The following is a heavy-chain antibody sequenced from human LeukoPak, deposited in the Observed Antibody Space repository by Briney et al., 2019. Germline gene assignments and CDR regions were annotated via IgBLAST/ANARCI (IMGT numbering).Heavy chain of an antibody. CDR2: MNPNSGNT. J-gene: IGHJ4*02. CDR1: GYTFSSYD. D-gene: IGHD3-3*01. Sequence: ASVKVSCKASGYTFSSYDINWVRQATGQGLEWMGWMNPNSGNTGYAQKFQGRVTITRNTSISTAYMELSSLRSEDTAVYYCARGRITIFGVVIIPYYFDYWGQGTLVTVSS. CDR3: ARGRITIFGVVIIPYYFDY. V-gene: IGHV1-8*03.